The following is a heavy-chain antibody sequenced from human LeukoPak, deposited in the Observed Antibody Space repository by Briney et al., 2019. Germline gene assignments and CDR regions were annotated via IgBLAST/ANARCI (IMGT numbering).Heavy chain of an antibody. J-gene: IGHJ4*02. V-gene: IGHV4-34*01. CDR1: GGSFSGYY. Sequence: SEPLSLTCAVYGGSFSGYYWSWIRQPPGKGLEWIGEINHRGGTNYNPSLKSRVTMSVDTSTNHFSLKLISVTAADTAVYYCARGTEGDGYNLDYWGQGTLVTVSS. CDR3: ARGTEGDGYNLDY. CDR2: INHRGGT. D-gene: IGHD5-24*01.